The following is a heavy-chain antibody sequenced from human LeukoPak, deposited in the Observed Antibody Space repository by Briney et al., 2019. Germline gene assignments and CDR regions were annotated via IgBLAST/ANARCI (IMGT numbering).Heavy chain of an antibody. J-gene: IGHJ4*02. CDR3: AKDAQRGFDYSNSLEY. V-gene: IGHV3-33*06. CDR2: IWNDGGNK. CDR1: GFTFSHYG. Sequence: QSGGSLILSCAASGFTFSHYGMHWVRQAPGRGLEWVAVIWNDGGNKYYADSVKGRFTISRDNSQNTVDLHMNSLRAEDTAVYYCAKDAQRGFDYSNSLEYWGQGTLVTVSS. D-gene: IGHD4-11*01.